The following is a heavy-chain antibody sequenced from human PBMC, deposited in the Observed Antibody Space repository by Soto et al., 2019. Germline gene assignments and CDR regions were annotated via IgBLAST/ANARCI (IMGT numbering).Heavy chain of an antibody. D-gene: IGHD5-12*01. CDR2: ISGNGADT. V-gene: IGHV3-23*01. CDR1: GFTFSSYA. Sequence: GGSLRLSCAASGFTFSSYAMSWVRQAPGKGLEWVSAISGNGADTSYADSVRGRFTISRDNSKDTLFLQMNSLRADDTAVYYCGRGRSGQIVVFYWGQGTPVTVSS. J-gene: IGHJ4*02. CDR3: GRGRSGQIVVFY.